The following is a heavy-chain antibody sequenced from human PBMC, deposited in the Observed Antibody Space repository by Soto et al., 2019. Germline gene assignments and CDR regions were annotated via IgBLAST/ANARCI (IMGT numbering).Heavy chain of an antibody. J-gene: IGHJ4*02. CDR2: IYSDGST. CDR3: AGGSYYDFWSGNY. V-gene: IGHV3-66*01. Sequence: PGVSMIVSCAASGFTVSSNYMSWVRQAPGKGLEWVSVIYSDGSTYFVDSVEGRFTISRDDSMNTLFLQLNSLTPEDTAVYYCAGGSYYDFWSGNYWGRGTLVTVSS. D-gene: IGHD3-3*01. CDR1: GFTVSSNY.